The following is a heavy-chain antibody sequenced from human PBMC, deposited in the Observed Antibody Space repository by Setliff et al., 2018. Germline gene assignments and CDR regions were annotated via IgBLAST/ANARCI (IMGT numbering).Heavy chain of an antibody. CDR3: SPLGDAFDI. Sequence: PGGSLRLSCAASGFTFSGSAMHWVRQASGKGLEWVGRIRGKTSNYATAYGASVNGRLIISRDDSKNTAYLQMNSLKTEDTAVYYCSPLGDAFDIWGQGTMVTVSS. V-gene: IGHV3-73*01. CDR2: IRGKTSNYAT. CDR1: GFTFSGSA. J-gene: IGHJ3*02. D-gene: IGHD1-26*01.